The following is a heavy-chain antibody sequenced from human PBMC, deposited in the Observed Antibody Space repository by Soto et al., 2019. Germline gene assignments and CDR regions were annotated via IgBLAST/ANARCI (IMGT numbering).Heavy chain of an antibody. Sequence: PSETLSLTCTVSGGSISSSSYYWGWIRQPPGKGLEWIGSIYYSGSTYYNPSLKSRVTISVDTSKNQFSLKLSSVTAADTAVYYCARQGYGSGSNLYGMDVRGQGTTVTVSS. CDR2: IYYSGST. V-gene: IGHV4-39*01. CDR1: GGSISSSSYY. J-gene: IGHJ6*02. CDR3: ARQGYGSGSNLYGMDV. D-gene: IGHD3-10*01.